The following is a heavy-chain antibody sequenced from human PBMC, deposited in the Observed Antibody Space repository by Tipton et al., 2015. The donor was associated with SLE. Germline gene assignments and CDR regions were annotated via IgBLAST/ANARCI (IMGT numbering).Heavy chain of an antibody. CDR3: ARYFYDSSGVCLFDL. CDR2: VFSSGTT. J-gene: IGHJ4*02. CDR1: GDSISHHY. Sequence: TLSLTCTVPGDSISHHYWSWIRQHPGKGLEWIGYVFSSGTTYYNPSLQGRLSMSLDTSKNQLSLQLSSVTSADTAVYYCARYFYDSSGVCLFDLWGQGTLVTVSS. D-gene: IGHD3-22*01. V-gene: IGHV4-31*03.